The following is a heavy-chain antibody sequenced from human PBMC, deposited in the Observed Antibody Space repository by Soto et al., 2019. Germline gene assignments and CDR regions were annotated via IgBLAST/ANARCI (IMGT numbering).Heavy chain of an antibody. CDR3: ARAGTGYYYYYGMDV. Sequence: PSETLSLTCAVYGGSFSGYYWSWIRQPPGKGLEWIGEINHSGSTNYNPSLKSRVTISVDTSKNQSSLKLSSVTAADTAVYYCARAGTGYYYYYGMDVWGQGTTVTVSS. V-gene: IGHV4-34*01. J-gene: IGHJ6*02. CDR2: INHSGST. CDR1: GGSFSGYY. D-gene: IGHD6-13*01.